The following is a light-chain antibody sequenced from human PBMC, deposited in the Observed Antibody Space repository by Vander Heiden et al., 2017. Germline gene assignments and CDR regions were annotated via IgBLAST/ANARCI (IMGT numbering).Light chain of an antibody. J-gene: IGKJ2*02. Sequence: EIMLTQSPCPLSLSPGERATLSCRASQSVYSNYLAWYQQKPGQAPRLLIYATSSRATGIPDRFSGSGSGTDFTLTISGVEAEDFAVYYCQQYGSAPRGTFGQGTKLEIK. CDR2: ATS. V-gene: IGKV3-20*01. CDR1: QSVYSNY. CDR3: QQYGSAPRGT.